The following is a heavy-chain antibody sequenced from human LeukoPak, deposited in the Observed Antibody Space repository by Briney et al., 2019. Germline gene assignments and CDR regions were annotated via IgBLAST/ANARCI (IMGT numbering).Heavy chain of an antibody. V-gene: IGHV3-33*01. D-gene: IGHD1-7*01. J-gene: IGHJ3*02. Sequence: PGGSLRLSCAASGFTFSSYGMHWVRQAPGKGLEWVAVIWYDGSNKYYADSVKGRFTISRDNSKNTLYLQMNSLRAEDTAVYYCASSHIWFLTGTRPEYHDAFDIWGQGTMVTVSS. CDR3: ASSHIWFLTGTRPEYHDAFDI. CDR1: GFTFSSYG. CDR2: IWYDGSNK.